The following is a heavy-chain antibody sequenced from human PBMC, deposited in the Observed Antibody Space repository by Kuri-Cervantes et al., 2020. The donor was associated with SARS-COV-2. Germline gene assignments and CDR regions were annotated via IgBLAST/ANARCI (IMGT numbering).Heavy chain of an antibody. Sequence: ASVKVSCKASGYTFTSYDINWVRQATGQGLEWMGWMNPNSGNTGYAQKFQGRVTMTRNTSISTAYMELSSLRSEDTAVYYCASISVAAERHSYYYDSSGYYAKPYYYGMDVWGQGTTVTVSS. CDR2: MNPNSGNT. D-gene: IGHD3-22*01. CDR1: GYTFTSYD. V-gene: IGHV1-8*01. J-gene: IGHJ6*02. CDR3: ASISVAAERHSYYYDSSGYYAKPYYYGMDV.